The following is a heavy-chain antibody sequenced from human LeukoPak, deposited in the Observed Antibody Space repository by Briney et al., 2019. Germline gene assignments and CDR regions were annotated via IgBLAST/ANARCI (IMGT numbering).Heavy chain of an antibody. CDR1: GFTFSDYY. J-gene: IGHJ4*02. CDR2: ISSIGSTI. Sequence: TGGSLRLSCAASGFTFSDYYMSWIRQAXXXXXEWVSYISSIGSTIYYADSVKGPFTISRDNAKNSLYLQMNSLRAEDTAVYYCARDRGLGCFDYWGQGTLVTVSS. D-gene: IGHD2-21*01. V-gene: IGHV3-11*01. CDR3: ARDRGLGCFDY.